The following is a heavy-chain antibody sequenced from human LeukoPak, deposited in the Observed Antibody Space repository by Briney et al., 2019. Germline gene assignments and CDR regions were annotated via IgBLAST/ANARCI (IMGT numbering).Heavy chain of an antibody. Sequence: SETLSLTCTVSGGSLSSYYWSWIRQPPGKGLEWIGYIYYSGSTYYNPSLKSRVTISVDTSKNQFSLKLSSVTAADTAVYYCARGEQLADFDYWGQGTLVTVSS. CDR3: ARGEQLADFDY. CDR2: IYYSGST. CDR1: GGSLSSYY. J-gene: IGHJ4*02. D-gene: IGHD6-13*01. V-gene: IGHV4-59*08.